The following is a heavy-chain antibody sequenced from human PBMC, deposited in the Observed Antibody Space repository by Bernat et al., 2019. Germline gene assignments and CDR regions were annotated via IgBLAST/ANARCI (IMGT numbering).Heavy chain of an antibody. CDR2: VFYTGSS. CDR3: ARYTGGNYWVDN. D-gene: IGHD4-23*01. J-gene: IGHJ4*02. V-gene: IGHV4-59*01. Sequence: QVQLQESGPGLVKPSETLSLTCTVSGGSISGYYWSWIRQPPGKGLESIGYVFYTGSSNYNPSLKSRVTMSVDTSKNQFSLILTSLTTADTAVYYCARYTGGNYWVDNWGQGILVTVSS. CDR1: GGSISGYY.